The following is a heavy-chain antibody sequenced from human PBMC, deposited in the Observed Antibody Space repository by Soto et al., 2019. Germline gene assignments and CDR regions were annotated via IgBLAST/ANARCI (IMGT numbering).Heavy chain of an antibody. V-gene: IGHV1-3*01. CDR3: ARHPPLTGGAXDY. D-gene: IGHD7-27*01. CDR1: GYIFTSYT. J-gene: IGHJ4*02. Sequence: ASVKVSCKASGYIFTSYTMHWVRQAPGQRLEWMGWINPGNGNTKYSQKFQGRITITRDTSASTAYMELSSLRSEDTSVYYCARHPPLTGGAXDYWGQGTLVTVSS. CDR2: INPGNGNT.